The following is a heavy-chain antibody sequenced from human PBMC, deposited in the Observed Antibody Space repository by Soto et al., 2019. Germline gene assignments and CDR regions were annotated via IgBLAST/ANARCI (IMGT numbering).Heavy chain of an antibody. CDR2: INPSGGST. V-gene: IGHV1-46*01. D-gene: IGHD2-15*01. J-gene: IGHJ3*02. Sequence: ASVKVSCKASGYTFTSYYMHWVRQAPGQGLEWMGIINPSGGSTSYAQKFQGRVTMTRDTSTSTVYMELSSLRSEDTAVYYCARVPNCSGGSCYVLDAFDIWGQGTMVTVSS. CDR1: GYTFTSYY. CDR3: ARVPNCSGGSCYVLDAFDI.